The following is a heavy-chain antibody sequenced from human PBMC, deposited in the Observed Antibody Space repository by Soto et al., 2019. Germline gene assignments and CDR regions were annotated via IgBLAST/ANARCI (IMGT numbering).Heavy chain of an antibody. CDR1: GYAFTSYG. D-gene: IGHD1-7*01. V-gene: IGHV1-18*01. J-gene: IGHJ4*02. CDR3: AREILELMCLDY. CDR2: ISAYNGNT. Sequence: ASVKVSCKASGYAFTSYGISWVRQAPGQGLEWMGWISAYNGNTNYAQKLQGRVTMTTDTSTSTAYMELRSLRSDDTAVYYCAREILELMCLDYWGQGTLVTVSS.